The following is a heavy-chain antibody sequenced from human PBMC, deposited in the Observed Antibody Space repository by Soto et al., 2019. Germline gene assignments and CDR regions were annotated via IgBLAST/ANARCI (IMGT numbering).Heavy chain of an antibody. Sequence: GASVKVSCKASGYSFHTYAISWVRQAPGQGLEWVGWISGYNGNTNYAQKFQGRVTLTTDTSTKTAFMELRSLTGDDTAVYYCAREYGMDVWGQGTTVNVSS. CDR1: GYSFHTYA. J-gene: IGHJ6*02. V-gene: IGHV1-18*01. CDR3: AREYGMDV. CDR2: ISGYNGNT.